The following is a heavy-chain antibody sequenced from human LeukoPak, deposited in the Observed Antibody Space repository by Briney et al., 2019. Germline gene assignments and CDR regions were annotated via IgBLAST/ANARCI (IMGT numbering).Heavy chain of an antibody. D-gene: IGHD3-22*01. CDR3: ARREVENYDSSGYYYDAFDL. Sequence: SETLSLTCTVSGGSISSSSYYWGWIRQPPGKGLEWIGSIYYSGSTYYNPSLKSRVTISVDTSKNQFSLKLSSVTAADTAVYYCARREVENYDSSGYYYDAFDLWGQGTMVTVSS. CDR1: GGSISSSSYY. J-gene: IGHJ3*01. CDR2: IYYSGST. V-gene: IGHV4-39*01.